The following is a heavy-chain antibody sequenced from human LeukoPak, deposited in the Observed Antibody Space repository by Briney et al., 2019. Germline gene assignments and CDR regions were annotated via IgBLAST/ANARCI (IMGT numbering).Heavy chain of an antibody. CDR3: AKDLAVGTTPRVYAFDV. J-gene: IGHJ3*01. V-gene: IGHV3-9*01. Sequence: GGSLRLSCAASGFTFYDYAMHWVRQVPEKGLEWVGGVNRDSTTIAYGDSVKGRFTIFRDNARNSLYLQMDSLRTEDTALYYCAKDLAVGTTPRVYAFDVWGQGTMVTVS. D-gene: IGHD1-26*01. CDR2: VNRDSTTI. CDR1: GFTFYDYA.